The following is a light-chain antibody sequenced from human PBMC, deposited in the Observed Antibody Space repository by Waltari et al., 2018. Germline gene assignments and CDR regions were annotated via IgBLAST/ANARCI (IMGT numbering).Light chain of an antibody. CDR1: QDIKND. J-gene: IGKJ1*01. CDR2: AAS. CDR3: LQDYNYPRA. V-gene: IGKV1-6*01. Sequence: ATQMTQSPSSLSASVGDRVTITCRASQDIKNDLGWYQQKPGKAPKLLIKAASRLQTGVPSRFSGSASGTDFTLTISSLQPEDFATYYCLQDYNYPRAFGQGTKVEIK.